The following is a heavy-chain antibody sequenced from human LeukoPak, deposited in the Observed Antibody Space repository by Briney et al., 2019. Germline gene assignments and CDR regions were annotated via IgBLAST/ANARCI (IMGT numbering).Heavy chain of an antibody. CDR3: ASSPVTWIQLWFGY. J-gene: IGHJ4*02. CDR1: GGTFNNSA. D-gene: IGHD5-18*01. Sequence: SVKVSCKTSGGTFNNSAISWVRQAPGQGLEWLGGIMPLFGTAGYAQKFQGRVTITKDESTRTVYLELSSLRSEDTAVYYCASSPVTWIQLWFGYWGQGTLVTVSS. V-gene: IGHV1-69*05. CDR2: IMPLFGTA.